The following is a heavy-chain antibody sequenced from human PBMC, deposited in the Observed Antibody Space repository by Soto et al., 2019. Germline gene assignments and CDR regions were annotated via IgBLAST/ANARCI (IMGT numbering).Heavy chain of an antibody. CDR2: IYYSGST. D-gene: IGHD6-25*01. CDR1: RFSISSGTNY. Sequence: SDTLSLTCPFSRFSISSGTNYLAWIRQPPGKGLEWIANIYYSGSTFYNPSLKSRVTISLDTSKNQFSLKLRSVTAADTAVYYCARHEAGWYFDSWGQGTLVNVSA. V-gene: IGHV4-39*01. J-gene: IGHJ4*02. CDR3: ARHEAGWYFDS.